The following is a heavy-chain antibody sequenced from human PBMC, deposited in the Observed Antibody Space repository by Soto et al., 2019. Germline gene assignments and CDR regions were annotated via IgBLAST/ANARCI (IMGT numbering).Heavy chain of an antibody. CDR1: GYTFTSYG. CDR3: ARVFVGVPAAMGDYYYYYGMDV. V-gene: IGHV1-18*01. Sequence: ASVKVSCKASGYTFTSYGISWVRQAPGQGLEWMGWISAYNGNTNYAQKLQGRVTMTTDTSTSTAYMELRSLRSDDTAVYYCARVFVGVPAAMGDYYYYYGMDVWGQGTTVTVSS. D-gene: IGHD2-2*01. J-gene: IGHJ6*02. CDR2: ISAYNGNT.